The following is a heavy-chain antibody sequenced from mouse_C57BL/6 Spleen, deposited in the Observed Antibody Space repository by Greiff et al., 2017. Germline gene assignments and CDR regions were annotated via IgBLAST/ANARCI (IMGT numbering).Heavy chain of an antibody. CDR1: GYTINDYY. J-gene: IGHJ4*01. V-gene: IGHV14-4*01. Sequence: VQLQQSGAELVKPGASVKLSCTASGYTINDYYMHWVKQRPEQGLEWIGRIDPENGDTEYDSKFQGKATLTADTSSNTAYLQLSSLTSEDSAVXYCISCYDDSHYAMDYWGQGTSVTVSS. CDR2: IDPENGDT. D-gene: IGHD2-13*01. CDR3: ISCYDDSHYAMDY.